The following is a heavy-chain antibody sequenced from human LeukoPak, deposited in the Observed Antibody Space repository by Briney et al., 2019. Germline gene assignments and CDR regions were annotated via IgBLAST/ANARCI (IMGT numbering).Heavy chain of an antibody. CDR1: GGSISSDGYY. CDR2: IYYSGST. D-gene: IGHD6-19*01. Sequence: SETLSLTCTVSGGSISSDGYYWGWIRQPPGKGLECIGSIYYSGSTYYNPSLKSRVTISVDTSKNQFSLKLSSVTAADTAVYYCARTRWSIAVAPPDYSGQGTLVTVSS. J-gene: IGHJ4*02. CDR3: ARTRWSIAVAPPDY. V-gene: IGHV4-39*07.